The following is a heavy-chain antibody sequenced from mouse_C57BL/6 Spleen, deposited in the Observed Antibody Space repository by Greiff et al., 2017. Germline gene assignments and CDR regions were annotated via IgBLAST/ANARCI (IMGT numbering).Heavy chain of an antibody. J-gene: IGHJ3*01. Sequence: QVQLQQPGAELVKPGASVKLSCKASGYTFTSYWMQWVKQRPGQGLEWIGEIDPSDSYTNYNQKFKGKAPLTVDTSSSTAYMQLSSLTSEDSAVYYCARSLRAYWGQGTLVTVSA. CDR3: ARSLRAY. D-gene: IGHD1-1*01. CDR1: GYTFTSYW. V-gene: IGHV1-50*01. CDR2: IDPSDSYT.